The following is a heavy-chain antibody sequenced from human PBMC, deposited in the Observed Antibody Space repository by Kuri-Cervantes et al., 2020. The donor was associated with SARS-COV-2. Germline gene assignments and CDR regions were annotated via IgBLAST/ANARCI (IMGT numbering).Heavy chain of an antibody. CDR3: ASMGYYDSSGYYPFDY. Sequence: SETLSLTCTVSGGSISSSSYYWGWIRQPPGKGLEWIGSIYYSGSTYYNPSLKSRVTISVDTSKNQFSLKLSSVTAADTAVYYCASMGYYDSSGYYPFDYWGQGTPVTVSS. CDR1: GGSISSSSYY. D-gene: IGHD3-22*01. V-gene: IGHV4-39*01. CDR2: IYYSGST. J-gene: IGHJ4*02.